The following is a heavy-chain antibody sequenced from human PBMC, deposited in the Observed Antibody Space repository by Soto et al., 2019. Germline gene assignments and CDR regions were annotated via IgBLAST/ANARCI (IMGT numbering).Heavy chain of an antibody. CDR1: FGSVSNSNYY. CDR3: VSQRTSVLTQAYFDY. V-gene: IGHV4-39*01. D-gene: IGHD2-8*01. Sequence: LSLTCTVSFGSVSNSNYYWGWIPQSPGKGLEWIGSVYYRGRSYSKSSVKSRVTISVDTSKNQFSLNLNSVTASDTAVYFCVSQRTSVLTQAYFDYWGPGALVTVSS. J-gene: IGHJ4*02. CDR2: VYYRGRS.